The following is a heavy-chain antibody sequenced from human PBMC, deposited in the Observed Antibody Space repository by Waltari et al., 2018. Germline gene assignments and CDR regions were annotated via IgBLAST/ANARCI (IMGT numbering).Heavy chain of an antibody. V-gene: IGHV1-69*01. D-gene: IGHD3-22*01. CDR2: IIPIFGTA. J-gene: IGHJ4*02. CDR3: ARGGYYYDSSGYYFLDY. Sequence: QVQLVQSGAEVKKPGSSVKVSCKASGGTFSSYAIRWVRQAPGQGLEWMGGIIPIFGTANYAQKFQGRVTITADESTSTAYMELSSLRSEDTAVYYCARGGYYYDSSGYYFLDYWGQGTLVTVSS. CDR1: GGTFSSYA.